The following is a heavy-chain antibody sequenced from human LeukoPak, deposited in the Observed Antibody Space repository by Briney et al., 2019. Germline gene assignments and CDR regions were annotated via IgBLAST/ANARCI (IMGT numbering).Heavy chain of an antibody. CDR1: GFAFKICP. V-gene: IGHV3-23*01. D-gene: IGHD6-19*01. Sequence: GGSLRLSCAASGFAFKICPMIWARQAPGKGLEWVSSICANSATTNSAHSAKGRFPVSRDNSKSTVDLQMNSLRAEDTAVYYCATLMYTSGRQGFDSWGQGTRVTVSS. J-gene: IGHJ4*02. CDR2: ICANSATT. CDR3: ATLMYTSGRQGFDS.